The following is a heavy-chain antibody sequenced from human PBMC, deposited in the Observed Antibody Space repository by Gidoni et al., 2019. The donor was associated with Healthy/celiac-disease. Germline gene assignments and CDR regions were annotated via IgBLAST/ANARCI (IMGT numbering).Heavy chain of an antibody. J-gene: IGHJ4*02. D-gene: IGHD3-3*01. V-gene: IGHV3-66*01. CDR3: ARDADLPPYYFDY. CDR2: IYSGGST. Sequence: EVRRGGSGGGWVWPGGSLRPSGAAPDFTVSSNYMSWVRQAPGKGLGWVSVIYSGGSTYYADSVKGRFTISRDNSKNTLYLQMNSLRAEDTAVYYCARDADLPPYYFDYWGQGTLVTVSS. CDR1: DFTVSSNY.